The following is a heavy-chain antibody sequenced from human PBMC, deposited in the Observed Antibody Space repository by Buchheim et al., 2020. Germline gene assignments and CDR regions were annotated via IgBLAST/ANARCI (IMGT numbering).Heavy chain of an antibody. D-gene: IGHD3-10*01. CDR3: ARGWFGEFNWFDP. CDR1: GGSISSGGYY. V-gene: IGHV4-31*03. CDR2: IYYSGST. Sequence: QVQLQESGPGLVKPSQTLSLTCTVSGGSISSGGYYWSWIRQHPGKGLAWIGYIYYSGSTYYNPSLNSRVTIPVDTSKNPCFLKLSSVTAADTAVYYCARGWFGEFNWFDPWGQGTL. J-gene: IGHJ5*02.